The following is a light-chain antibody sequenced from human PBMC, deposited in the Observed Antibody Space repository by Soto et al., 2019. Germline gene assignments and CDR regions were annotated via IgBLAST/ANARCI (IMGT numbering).Light chain of an antibody. Sequence: IQMTQSPSTLSASVGDRVTITCRASQSISSWLAWYQQKPGKAPKLLIYKASSLESGVPSRFSGSGSGTEFTLTISSLQSADFATYYCQQYNAYSSWTFGQGTKVDIK. J-gene: IGKJ1*01. CDR2: KAS. V-gene: IGKV1-5*03. CDR1: QSISSW. CDR3: QQYNAYSSWT.